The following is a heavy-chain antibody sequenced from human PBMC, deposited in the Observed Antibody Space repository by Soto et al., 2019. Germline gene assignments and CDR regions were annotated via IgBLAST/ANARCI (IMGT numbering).Heavy chain of an antibody. CDR1: GFTFVMYA. V-gene: IGHV1-3*01. Sequence: GASVKVSCKASGFTFVMYAIHWVRQAPGQGLEWMAWINAGNGHTTYSQKFQGRVTITRDTSARTVYMELRSLRLEDTATYYCARAGWFAEGYFDFRGQGTPVTVSS. D-gene: IGHD3-10*01. CDR2: INAGNGHT. J-gene: IGHJ4*02. CDR3: ARAGWFAEGYFDF.